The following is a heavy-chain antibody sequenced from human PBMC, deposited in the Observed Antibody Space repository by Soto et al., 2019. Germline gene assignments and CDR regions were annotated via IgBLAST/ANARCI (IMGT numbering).Heavy chain of an antibody. V-gene: IGHV3-21*01. J-gene: IGHJ4*02. Sequence: GGSLRLSCAASGFTFSRYWMHWVRQAPGKGLEWVSSISSSSSYIYYADSVKGRFTISRDNAKNSLYLQMSSLRAEDTAVYYCARDFDVVVPAASAAFDYWGQGTLVTVSS. CDR2: ISSSSSYI. CDR3: ARDFDVVVPAASAAFDY. D-gene: IGHD2-2*01. CDR1: GFTFSRYW.